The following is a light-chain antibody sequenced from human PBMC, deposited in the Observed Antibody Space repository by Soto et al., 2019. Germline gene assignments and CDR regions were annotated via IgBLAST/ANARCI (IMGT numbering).Light chain of an antibody. V-gene: IGKV3-20*01. J-gene: IGKJ3*01. CDR2: GAS. CDR1: QSVSSSY. CDR3: QLYGSSPFT. Sequence: EIVLTQSPGTLSLSPGERATLSCRASQSVSSSYLGWYQQKPGQAPRLLIYGASSRATGLPDRFSGSGSGPDFTLTISRLEPEDFAVYYCQLYGSSPFTFGPGTKVDIK.